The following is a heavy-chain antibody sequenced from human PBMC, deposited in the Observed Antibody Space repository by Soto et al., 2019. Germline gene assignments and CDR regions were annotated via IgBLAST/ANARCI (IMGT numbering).Heavy chain of an antibody. V-gene: IGHV1-69*06. CDR2: IIPIFGTA. J-gene: IGHJ3*02. Sequence: ASVKVSCKASGGTFSSYAISWVRQAPGQGLEWMGGIIPIFGTANYAQKFQGRVTITADKSTSTAYMELSSLRSEDTAVYYCARDPSDYGGNSIHAFGIWGQGTMVTVSS. CDR1: GGTFSSYA. CDR3: ARDPSDYGGNSIHAFGI. D-gene: IGHD4-17*01.